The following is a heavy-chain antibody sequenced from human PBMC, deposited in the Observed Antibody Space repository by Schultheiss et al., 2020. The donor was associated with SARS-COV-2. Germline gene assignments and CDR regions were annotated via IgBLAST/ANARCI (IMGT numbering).Heavy chain of an antibody. CDR2: MYSGGST. V-gene: IGHV3-66*02. CDR3: ARGHCSSTSCANFDY. J-gene: IGHJ4*02. D-gene: IGHD2-2*01. Sequence: GSLRLSCAASGFTFRSYTMSWVRQAPGKGLEWVSIMYSGGSTYYADAVKGRFTISRDKFKNTLYLQMNSLRAEDTAVYYCARGHCSSTSCANFDYWGQGTLVTVSS. CDR1: GFTFRSYT.